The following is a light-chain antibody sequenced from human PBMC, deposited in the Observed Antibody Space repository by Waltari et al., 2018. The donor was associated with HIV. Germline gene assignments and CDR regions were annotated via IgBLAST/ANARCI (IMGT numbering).Light chain of an antibody. V-gene: IGLV1-47*01. J-gene: IGLJ1*01. CDR1: TSNVGSNF. CDR3: ATWDGSLGGAYV. Sequence: QSVLTQPPSASGTPGQRVTISCSGTTSNVGSNFVSWYQQLPGTAPKVLIYRDNRRPSGVPDRFSCSKSGASASRAISGLRSEDEGDYYCATWDGSLGGAYVFGAGTKVSVL. CDR2: RDN.